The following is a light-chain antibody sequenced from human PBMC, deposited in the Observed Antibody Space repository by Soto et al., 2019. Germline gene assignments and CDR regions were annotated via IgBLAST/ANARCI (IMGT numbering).Light chain of an antibody. Sequence: EIVLTQSPATLSLSPGERATLSCRASQSVSSYLAWYQQKPGQAPRLLIYDASNRATGIPARFRGSGSGTDFTLTISSLEPEDFAVYYCQQRSNWPSLTFRQGTRLEIK. CDR1: QSVSSY. CDR2: DAS. V-gene: IGKV3-11*01. CDR3: QQRSNWPSLT. J-gene: IGKJ5*01.